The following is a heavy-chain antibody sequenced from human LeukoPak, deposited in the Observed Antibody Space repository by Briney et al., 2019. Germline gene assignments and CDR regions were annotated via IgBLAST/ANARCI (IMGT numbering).Heavy chain of an antibody. V-gene: IGHV3-23*01. CDR3: AKDGETGIFDY. CDR1: GFTFSSYW. CDR2: ISGSGGST. Sequence: PGGSLRLSCADSGFTFSSYWMNWVRQAPGKGLEWVSAISGSGGSTYYADSVKGRFTISRDNSKDTLYLQMNSLRAEDTAVYYCAKDGETGIFDYWGQGTLVTVSS. J-gene: IGHJ4*02. D-gene: IGHD7-27*01.